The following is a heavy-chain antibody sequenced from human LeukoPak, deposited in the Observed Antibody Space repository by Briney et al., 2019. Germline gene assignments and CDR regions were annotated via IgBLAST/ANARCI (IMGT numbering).Heavy chain of an antibody. CDR2: IYSDNT. J-gene: IGHJ4*02. CDR1: GFTVSSNS. D-gene: IGHD4/OR15-4a*01. Sequence: GGSLRLSCTVPGFTVSSNSMTWVRQAPGRGLEWVSFIYSDNTHYSDSVKGRFTISRDNSKNTLYLQMNSLRAEDTAVYYCARRAGAYSHPYDYWGQGTLVTVSS. V-gene: IGHV3-53*01. CDR3: ARRAGAYSHPYDY.